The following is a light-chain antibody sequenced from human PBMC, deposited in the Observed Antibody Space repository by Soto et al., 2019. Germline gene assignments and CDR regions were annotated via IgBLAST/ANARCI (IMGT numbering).Light chain of an antibody. CDR1: QSISDN. V-gene: IGKV3-20*01. Sequence: DIVMTQSPAILSVSLGERATLSCLASQSISDNLAWYQQRSGQAPRLLIYGASSRATGIPDRFSGSGSGTDFTLTISRLEPEDFAVYYCQQYGSSRTFGQGTKVEIK. CDR3: QQYGSSRT. J-gene: IGKJ1*01. CDR2: GAS.